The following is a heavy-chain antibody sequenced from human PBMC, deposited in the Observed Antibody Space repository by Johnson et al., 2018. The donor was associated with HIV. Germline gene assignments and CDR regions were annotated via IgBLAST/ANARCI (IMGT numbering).Heavy chain of an antibody. D-gene: IGHD3-22*01. CDR1: GFTFSSYG. CDR2: IRHDGSNK. CDR3: ARDGTRYYYDSSGSRGTCDI. Sequence: QVQLVESGGGVVQPGGSLRLSCAVFGFTFSSYGMHWVRQAPGKGLEWVAFIRHDGSNKYFAESVKGRFTISRDNSKNTLYLQMNSLRAEDTAVYFCARDGTRYYYDSSGSRGTCDIWG. J-gene: IGHJ3*02. V-gene: IGHV3-30*02.